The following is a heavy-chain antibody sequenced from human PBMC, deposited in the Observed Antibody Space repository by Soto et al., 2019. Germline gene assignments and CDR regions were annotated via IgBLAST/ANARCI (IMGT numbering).Heavy chain of an antibody. J-gene: IGHJ4*02. CDR1: GFTFSSYA. CDR2: VRGNGDPP. Sequence: GGSLRLSCSASGFTFSSYAMHWVRQAPGKGLEYVSGVRGNGDPPFYADSVKGRFTISRDNSKNTLYLQMSGLSADDTAVYYCVKSRGGNNFDFFDWGQGTLVTVSS. CDR3: VKSRGGNNFDFFD. D-gene: IGHD5-12*01. V-gene: IGHV3-64D*06.